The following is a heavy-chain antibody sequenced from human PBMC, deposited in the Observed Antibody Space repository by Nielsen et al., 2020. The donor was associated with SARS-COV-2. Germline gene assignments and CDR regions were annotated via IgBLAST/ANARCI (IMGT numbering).Heavy chain of an antibody. CDR3: TTAPGWFFGPGRGRNY. D-gene: IGHD3-3*01. V-gene: IGHV3-15*01. CDR1: GFTFSNAW. J-gene: IGHJ4*02. CDR2: IKSKTDGGTT. Sequence: GGSLRLSCAASGFTFSNAWMSWVRQAPGKGLEWVGRIKSKTDGGTTDYAAPVKGRFTISRDDSKNTLYLQMNSLKTEDTAVYYCTTAPGWFFGPGRGRNYWGQGTLVTVSS.